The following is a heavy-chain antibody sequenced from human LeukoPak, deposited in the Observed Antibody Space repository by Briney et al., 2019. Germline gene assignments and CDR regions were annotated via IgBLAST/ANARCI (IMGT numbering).Heavy chain of an antibody. D-gene: IGHD4-11*01. J-gene: IGHJ6*02. Sequence: SQTLSLTCTVSGGSISSGDYYWSSVRQPPGKGLEWIGYIYYSGSTYYNPSLKSRVTISVDTSKNQFSLKLSSVTAADTAVYYCARLMTTGTYYYYYGMDVWGQGTTVTVSS. CDR3: ARLMTTGTYYYYYGMDV. CDR2: IYYSGST. V-gene: IGHV4-30-4*01. CDR1: GGSISSGDYY.